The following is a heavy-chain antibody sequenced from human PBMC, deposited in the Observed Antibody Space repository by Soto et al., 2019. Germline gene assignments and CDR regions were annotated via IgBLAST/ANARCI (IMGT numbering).Heavy chain of an antibody. CDR1: GYTFTCYA. D-gene: IGHD6-13*01. J-gene: IGHJ6*02. Sequence: ASVKVSCKASGYTFTCYAIHWVRQAPGQRLEWMGWINAGNGNTKYSQKFQGRVTITRDTSASTAYMELSSLRSEDTAVYYCARDLGVASAGTRAQYYYYYDGMDVWGQGTTVTVSS. V-gene: IGHV1-3*01. CDR3: ARDLGVASAGTRAQYYYYYDGMDV. CDR2: INAGNGNT.